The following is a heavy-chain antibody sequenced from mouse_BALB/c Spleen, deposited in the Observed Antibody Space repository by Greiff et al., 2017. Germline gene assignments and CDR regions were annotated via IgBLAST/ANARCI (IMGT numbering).Heavy chain of an antibody. D-gene: IGHD2-1*01. Sequence: EVQRVESGGGLVKPGGSLKLSCAASGFTFSDYYMYWVRQTPEKRLEWVATISDGGSYTYYPDSVKGRFTISRDNAKNNLYLQMSSLKSEDTAMYYCARDVGIYYGNYPSYAMDYWGQGTSVTVSA. CDR3: ARDVGIYYGNYPSYAMDY. J-gene: IGHJ4*01. CDR2: ISDGGSYT. CDR1: GFTFSDYY. V-gene: IGHV5-4*02.